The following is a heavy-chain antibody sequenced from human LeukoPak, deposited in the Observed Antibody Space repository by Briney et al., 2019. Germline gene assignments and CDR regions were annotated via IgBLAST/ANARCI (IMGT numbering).Heavy chain of an antibody. D-gene: IGHD3-22*01. CDR3: ARVREYYYDSSGPDAFDI. CDR2: ISAYNGNT. V-gene: IGHV1-18*01. Sequence: ASVKVACKASGYTFTSYGISWVRQAPGQGLEWMGWISAYNGNTNYAQKLQGRVTMTTDTSTSTAYMELRSLRSDDTAVYYCARVREYYYDSSGPDAFDIWGQGTMVTVSS. J-gene: IGHJ3*02. CDR1: GYTFTSYG.